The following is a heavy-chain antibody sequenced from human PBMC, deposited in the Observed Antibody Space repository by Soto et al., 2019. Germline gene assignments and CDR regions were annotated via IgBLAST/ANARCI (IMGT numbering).Heavy chain of an antibody. CDR1: GGSISSYY. J-gene: IGHJ6*03. D-gene: IGHD1-7*01. V-gene: IGHV4-59*01. Sequence: SETLSLTCTVSGGSISSYYWSWIRQPPGKGLEWIGYIYYSGSTNYNPSLKSRVTISVDTSKNQFSLKLSSVTAADTAVYYCARVETTSIYYYMDVWGKGTTVPSP. CDR3: ARVETTSIYYYMDV. CDR2: IYYSGST.